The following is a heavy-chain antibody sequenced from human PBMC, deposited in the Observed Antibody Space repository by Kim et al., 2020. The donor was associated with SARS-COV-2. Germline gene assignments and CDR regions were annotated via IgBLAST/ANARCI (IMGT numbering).Heavy chain of an antibody. J-gene: IGHJ4*02. CDR3: AKVPSGYSSSWSGDY. Sequence: SVKGRFTISRDNSKNTLYLQMNRLRAEDTAVYYCAKVPSGYSSSWSGDYWGQGTLVTVSS. V-gene: IGHV3-30*02. D-gene: IGHD6-13*01.